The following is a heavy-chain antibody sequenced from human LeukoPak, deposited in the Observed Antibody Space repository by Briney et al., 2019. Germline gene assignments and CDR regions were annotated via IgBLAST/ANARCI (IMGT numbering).Heavy chain of an antibody. CDR3: ARALYSVSEVDS. D-gene: IGHD5/OR15-5a*01. CDR2: IYYSGST. Sequence: SETLSLTCTVSGGSISSYYWSWIRQPPGKGLEWIGYIYYSGSTNYNPSLKSRVTISVDTSKNQFPLKLSSVTAADTAVYYCARALYSVSEVDSWGQGTLVTVSS. CDR1: GGSISSYY. V-gene: IGHV4-59*01. J-gene: IGHJ4*02.